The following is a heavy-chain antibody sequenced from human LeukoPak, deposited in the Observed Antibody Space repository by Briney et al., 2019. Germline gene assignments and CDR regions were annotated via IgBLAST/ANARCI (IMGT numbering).Heavy chain of an antibody. CDR3: ARTAGAGPIIAAAGTYYFDY. Sequence: SETLSLTCTVSGGSISSGGYYWSWIRQPPGKGLEWIGYIYHSGSTYYNPSLKSRVTISVDRSKNQFSLKLSSVTAADTAVYYCARTAGAGPIIAAAGTYYFDYWGQGTLVTVSS. V-gene: IGHV4-30-2*01. CDR2: IYHSGST. J-gene: IGHJ4*02. D-gene: IGHD6-13*01. CDR1: GGSISSGGYY.